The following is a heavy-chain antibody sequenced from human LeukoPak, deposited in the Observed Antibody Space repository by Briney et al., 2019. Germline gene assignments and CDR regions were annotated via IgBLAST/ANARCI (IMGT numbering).Heavy chain of an antibody. V-gene: IGHV4-34*01. D-gene: IGHD3-3*01. CDR3: ARGSTYYDFWSGYLLHAFDI. J-gene: IGHJ3*02. CDR2: INHSGST. CDR1: GFTFSSYW. Sequence: GSLRLSCAASGFTFSSYWMSWVRQPPGKGLEWIGEINHSGSTNYNPSLKSRVTISVDTSKNQFSLKLSSVTAADTAVYYCARGSTYYDFWSGYLLHAFDIWGQGTMVTVSS.